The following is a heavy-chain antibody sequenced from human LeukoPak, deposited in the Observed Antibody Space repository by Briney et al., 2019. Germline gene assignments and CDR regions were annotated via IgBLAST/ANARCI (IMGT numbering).Heavy chain of an antibody. CDR2: ISAYNGNT. V-gene: IGHV1-18*04. CDR1: GYTFTGYY. Sequence: GASVKVSCKASGYTFTGYYIHWVRQAPGQGLEWMGWISAYNGNTNYAQKLQGRVTMTTDTSTSTAYMELRSLRSDDTAVYYCARDQFSFAGDSSLDYWGQGTLVTVSS. J-gene: IGHJ4*02. D-gene: IGHD3-22*01. CDR3: ARDQFSFAGDSSLDY.